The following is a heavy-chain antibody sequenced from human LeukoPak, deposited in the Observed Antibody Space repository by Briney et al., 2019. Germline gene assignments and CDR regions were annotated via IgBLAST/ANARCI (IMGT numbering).Heavy chain of an antibody. J-gene: IGHJ4*02. CDR3: ATHPGDYWFGYLQL. CDR2: ISSSSRYT. Sequence: GGSLRLSCAASGFSLRDYSMDWVRQAPGKGLEWVSSISSSSRYTFYVDSVKGRFTISRDNAKNSLYLQMNSLRAEDTAVYYCATHPGDYWFGYLQLWGQGTLVTVSS. CDR1: GFSLRDYS. V-gene: IGHV3-21*06. D-gene: IGHD3-10*01.